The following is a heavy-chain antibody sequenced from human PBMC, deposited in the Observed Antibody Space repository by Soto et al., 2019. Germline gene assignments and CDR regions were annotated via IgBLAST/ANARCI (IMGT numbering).Heavy chain of an antibody. CDR3: ARGDTTTSDAFDV. V-gene: IGHV3-30-3*01. CDR1: GFTFSTYA. Sequence: QVQLVESGGGVVQAGTSLRLSCAASGFTFSTYAVHWVRQAPGKGLEWVSVMSYDGTKIYYTDPVKGRFTISRDNSKNTLYLQMNSLRTEDTAVYYCARGDTTTSDAFDVWGQGTMVTVSS. J-gene: IGHJ3*01. D-gene: IGHD1-26*01. CDR2: MSYDGTKI.